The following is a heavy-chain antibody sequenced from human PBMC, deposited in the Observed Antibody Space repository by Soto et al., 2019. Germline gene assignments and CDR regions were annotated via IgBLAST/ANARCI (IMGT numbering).Heavy chain of an antibody. Sequence: GGSLRLSCAASGFTFSSYGMHWVRQAPGKGLEWVAVISYDGSNKYYADSVKGRFTISRDNSKNTLYLQMNSLRAEDTAVYYCAKVTTPVVVVAAPDYYYGMDVWGQGTTVTVSS. CDR3: AKVTTPVVVVAAPDYYYGMDV. J-gene: IGHJ6*02. D-gene: IGHD2-15*01. CDR2: ISYDGSNK. V-gene: IGHV3-30*18. CDR1: GFTFSSYG.